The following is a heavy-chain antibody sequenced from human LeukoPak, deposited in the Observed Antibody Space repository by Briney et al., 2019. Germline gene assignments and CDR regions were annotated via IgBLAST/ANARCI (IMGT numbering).Heavy chain of an antibody. CDR2: ISGGST. CDR3: AKDWFGSPYYYGSGSYYNVPGNDAFDI. J-gene: IGHJ3*02. Sequence: GGSLRLSCAASGFTVSSNEMSWVRQAPGKGLEWVSSISGGSTYYADSRKGRFTISRDNSKNTLHLQMNSLRAEDTAVYYCAKDWFGSPYYYGSGSYYNVPGNDAFDIWGQGTMVTVSS. D-gene: IGHD3-10*01. V-gene: IGHV3-38-3*01. CDR1: GFTVSSNE.